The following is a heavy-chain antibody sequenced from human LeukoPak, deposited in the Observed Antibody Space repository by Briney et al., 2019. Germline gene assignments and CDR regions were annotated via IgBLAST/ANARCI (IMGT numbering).Heavy chain of an antibody. V-gene: IGHV3-7*01. J-gene: IGHJ5*02. CDR1: GFTFSSYW. D-gene: IGHD6-19*01. CDR3: AKTVAARWLDP. Sequence: GGSLRLSCAASGFTFSSYWMSWVRQAPGKGLECVANIKEDGSEKNYVDSVKGRFTISRDNAKNSLYLQMNSLRAEDTAVYYCAKTVAARWLDPWGQGTLVIVSS. CDR2: IKEDGSEK.